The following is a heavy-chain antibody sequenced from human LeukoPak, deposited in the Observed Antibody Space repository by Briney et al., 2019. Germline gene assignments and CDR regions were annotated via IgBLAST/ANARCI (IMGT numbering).Heavy chain of an antibody. D-gene: IGHD3-22*01. CDR2: ISGSGGST. V-gene: IGHV3-23*01. CDR1: GFTFSSYA. CDR3: ATLVNYYDSSGYYRTTIDYFVY. J-gene: IGHJ4*02. Sequence: KAGGSLRLSCAASGFTFSSYAMSWVRQAPGKGLEWVSAISGSGGSTYYADSVKGRFTISRDNSKNTLYLQMNSLRAEDTAVYYCATLVNYYDSSGYYRTTIDYFVYWGQGTLVTVSS.